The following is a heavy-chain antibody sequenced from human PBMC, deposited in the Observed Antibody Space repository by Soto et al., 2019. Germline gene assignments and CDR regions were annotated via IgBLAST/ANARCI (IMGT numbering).Heavy chain of an antibody. J-gene: IGHJ4*02. CDR1: DGFISSSNY. CDR3: VRNGGRLFDY. Sequence: QVQLQESGPGLVKPSGTLSLTCAVSDGFISSSNYWSWVRQPPGKGLEWIGQVYHNGGPSYNPSLRSRVTMSIDKSKNQFSLNLSAVTAADTAVYVCVRNGGRLFDYWGPGHLVTVSS. V-gene: IGHV4-4*02. CDR2: VYHNGGP. D-gene: IGHD2-15*01.